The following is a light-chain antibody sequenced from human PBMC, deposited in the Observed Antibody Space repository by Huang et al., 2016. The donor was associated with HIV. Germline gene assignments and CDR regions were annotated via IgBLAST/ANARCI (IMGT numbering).Light chain of an antibody. Sequence: ETVMTQSPATLYVSPGEGATLSCRARQSVNSNLAWYQQKPGQAPRLLIYGASTRATGIPGRFSGSGSGTEFTLTISSLQSEDFAVYYCLQYNKWPPYTFGQGTNLEIK. V-gene: IGKV3-15*01. CDR3: LQYNKWPPYT. J-gene: IGKJ2*01. CDR2: GAS. CDR1: QSVNSN.